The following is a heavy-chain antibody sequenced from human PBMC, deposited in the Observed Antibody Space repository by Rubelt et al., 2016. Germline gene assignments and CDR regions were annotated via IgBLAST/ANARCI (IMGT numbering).Heavy chain of an antibody. J-gene: IGHJ4*02. Sequence: PGRSLRLSCAASGFTFSSYGLHWVRQAPGKGLEWVAVIWYDGSDKFYADSVRGRFTISRDNSKNTLYLQMNSLRAEDTAVYYCARAYGSGSSFDYWGQGTLVTVSS. CDR3: ARAYGSGSSFDY. CDR2: IWYDGSDK. CDR1: GFTFSSYG. D-gene: IGHD3-10*01. V-gene: IGHV3-33*01.